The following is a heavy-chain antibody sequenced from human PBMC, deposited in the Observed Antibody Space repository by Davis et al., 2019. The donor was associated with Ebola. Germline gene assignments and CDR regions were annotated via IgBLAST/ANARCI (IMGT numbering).Heavy chain of an antibody. CDR1: GYTFTSCA. D-gene: IGHD4-23*01. J-gene: IGHJ4*02. V-gene: IGHV1-3*01. Sequence: AASVQVSCKTSGYTFTSCAIHWVRQAPGQRLEWMGWTNAGNGNTKYSEKFQGRVSITGDTSASTVYMELSSLRSEDTALYYCARYGGWFLPISPTPRPNCYDYWGQGTLVTVSS. CDR2: TNAGNGNT. CDR3: ARYGGWFLPISPTPRPNCYDY.